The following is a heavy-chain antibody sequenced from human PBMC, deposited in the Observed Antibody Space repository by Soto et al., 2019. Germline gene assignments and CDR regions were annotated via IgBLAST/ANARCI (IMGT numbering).Heavy chain of an antibody. D-gene: IGHD2-21*02. CDR1: GGSISSYY. J-gene: IGHJ5*02. Sequence: SETLSLTCTVSGGSISSYYWSWIRQPPGKGLEWIGYIYYSGSTNYNPSLKSRVTISVDTSKNQFSLKLSSVTAADTAVYYCARGYCGGDWYYYNWFDPWGQGTLVTFS. V-gene: IGHV4-59*01. CDR3: ARGYCGGDWYYYNWFDP. CDR2: IYYSGST.